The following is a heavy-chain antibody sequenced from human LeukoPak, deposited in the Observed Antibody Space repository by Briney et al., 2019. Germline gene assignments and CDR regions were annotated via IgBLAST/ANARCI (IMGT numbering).Heavy chain of an antibody. CDR2: IYHSGST. D-gene: IGHD6-13*01. CDR1: GGSISSSNW. CDR3: AGTTIALYYYYYYGMDV. J-gene: IGHJ6*02. Sequence: SGTLSLTCAVSGGSISSSNWWSWVRQPPGKGLEWIGEIYHSGSTNYNPSLKSRVTISVDKSKNQFSLKLSSVTAADTAVYYCAGTTIALYYYYYYGMDVWGQGTTVTVSS. V-gene: IGHV4-4*02.